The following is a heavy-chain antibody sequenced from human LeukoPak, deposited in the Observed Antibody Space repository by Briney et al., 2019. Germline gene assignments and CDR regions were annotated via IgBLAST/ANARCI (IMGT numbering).Heavy chain of an antibody. J-gene: IGHJ6*03. D-gene: IGHD6-19*01. Sequence: SENLSLTCTVSGGSISSGSYYWSWIRQPAGKGLEWIGRIYTSGSTSYNPSLKSRVTISVDTSKNQFSLKLSSVTAADAAVYYCARLRIAVPPDYYYMDVWGKGTTVTVSS. CDR3: ARLRIAVPPDYYYMDV. CDR2: IYTSGST. V-gene: IGHV4-61*02. CDR1: GGSISSGSYY.